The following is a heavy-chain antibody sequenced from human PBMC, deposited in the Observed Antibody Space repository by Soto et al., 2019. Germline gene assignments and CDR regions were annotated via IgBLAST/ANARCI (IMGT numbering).Heavy chain of an antibody. CDR2: ISSSSSYI. CDR1: GFTFSSYS. V-gene: IGHV3-21*01. J-gene: IGHJ4*02. CDR3: AKSVYNWNDGFFDY. Sequence: GGSLRLSCAASGFTFSSYSMNWVRQAPGKGLEWVSSISSSSSYIYYADSVKGRFTISRDNAKNSLYLQMNSLRAEDTVVYYCAKSVYNWNDGFFDYWGQGTLVTVSS. D-gene: IGHD1-1*01.